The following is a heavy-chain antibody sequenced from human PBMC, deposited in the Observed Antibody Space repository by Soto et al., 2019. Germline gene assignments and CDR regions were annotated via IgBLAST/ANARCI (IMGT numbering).Heavy chain of an antibody. J-gene: IGHJ4*02. CDR1: GFTFSSYA. V-gene: IGHV3-30-3*01. Sequence: QVQLVESGGGVVQPGRSRRLSCAASGFTFSSYAMHWVRQAPGKGLEWVAVISYDGSNKYYADSVKGRFTISRDNSKNTLYLQMNSLRAEDTAVYYCARAGRIFDYWGQGTLVTVSS. CDR3: ARAGRIFDY. D-gene: IGHD6-19*01. CDR2: ISYDGSNK.